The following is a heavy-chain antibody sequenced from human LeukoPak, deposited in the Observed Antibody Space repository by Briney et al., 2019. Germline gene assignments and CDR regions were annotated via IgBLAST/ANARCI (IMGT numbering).Heavy chain of an antibody. J-gene: IGHJ6*02. CDR3: ARHRHPNGDYASNYYYYGMDV. CDR1: GESFSGYY. CDR2: INHSGST. D-gene: IGHD4-17*01. V-gene: IGHV4-34*01. Sequence: PSETLSLTCAVYGESFSGYYWSWIRQPPGKGLEWIGEINHSGSTNYNPSLKSRVTISADTSRNQFSLKLISVTAADTAVYYCARHRHPNGDYASNYYYYGMDVWGQGTTVTVSS.